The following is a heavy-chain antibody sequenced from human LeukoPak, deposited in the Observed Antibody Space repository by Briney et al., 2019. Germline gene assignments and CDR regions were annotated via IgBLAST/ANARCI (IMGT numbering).Heavy chain of an antibody. CDR2: ISDRGGST. CDR1: GFTFSSYV. CDR3: AKDRSSSWYHPTDY. J-gene: IGHJ4*02. V-gene: IGHV3-23*01. D-gene: IGHD6-19*01. Sequence: PGGSLRLSCAASGFTFSSYVMTWVRQAPGKGPEWVSGISDRGGSTYYADSVKGRFTISRDKSKNTLYLQMNSLRAEDTAVYYCAKDRSSSWYHPTDYWGQGTLVTVSS.